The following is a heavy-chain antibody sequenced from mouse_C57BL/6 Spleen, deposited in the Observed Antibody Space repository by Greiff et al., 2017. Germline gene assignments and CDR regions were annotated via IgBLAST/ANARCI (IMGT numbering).Heavy chain of an antibody. J-gene: IGHJ2*01. CDR3: ARDPLDYYGSSQYYFDY. D-gene: IGHD1-1*01. Sequence: EVKLVESGGGLVKPGGSLKLSCAASGFTFSSYAMSWVRQTPEKRLEWVATISDGGSYTYYPDNVKGRFTISRDNAKNNLYLQMSHLKSEDTAMYYCARDPLDYYGSSQYYFDYWGQGTTLTVSS. CDR1: GFTFSSYA. V-gene: IGHV5-4*01. CDR2: ISDGGSYT.